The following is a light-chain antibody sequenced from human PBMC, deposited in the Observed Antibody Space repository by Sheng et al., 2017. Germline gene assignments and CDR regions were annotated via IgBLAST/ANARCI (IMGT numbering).Light chain of an antibody. CDR1: QGISNY. CDR3: QKYDSAPWT. CDR2: AAS. Sequence: DIQMTQSPSSLSASVGDRVTITCRASQGISNYLAWYQQKPGKVPKLLIYAASTLQSGVPSRFSGSGSGIDFTLTISSLQPEDVATYYCQKYDSAPWTFGRRDQGGIQT. V-gene: IGKV1-27*01. J-gene: IGKJ1*01.